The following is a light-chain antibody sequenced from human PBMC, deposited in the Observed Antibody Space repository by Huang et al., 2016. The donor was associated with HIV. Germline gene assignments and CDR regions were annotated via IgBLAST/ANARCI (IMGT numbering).Light chain of an antibody. V-gene: IGKV3-20*01. CDR3: QQYGSSPYT. Sequence: EIGLTQSPGTLSLSPGERATLSCRTSQSGSVGYLAWYQQRSGQAPRLLIYAASNRATGIPDRFSATGSGTDFTLTISRLEPEDFAVYYCQQYGSSPYTFGQGTKLEI. J-gene: IGKJ2*01. CDR2: AAS. CDR1: QSGSVGY.